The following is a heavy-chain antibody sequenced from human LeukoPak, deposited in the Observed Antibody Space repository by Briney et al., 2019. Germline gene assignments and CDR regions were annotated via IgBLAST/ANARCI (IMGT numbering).Heavy chain of an antibody. CDR3: AKGGKYYHFDY. CDR2: ISGTGGTT. D-gene: IGHD2/OR15-2a*01. V-gene: IGHV3-23*01. Sequence: GGSLRLSCAASGFTFSSYAMSWVRQAPGKGLERVSGISGTGGTTYYADSVKGRFTISRDNSKNTLYLQMNSLSAGDTAIHYCAKGGKYYHFDYWGQGTLVTVSS. J-gene: IGHJ4*02. CDR1: GFTFSSYA.